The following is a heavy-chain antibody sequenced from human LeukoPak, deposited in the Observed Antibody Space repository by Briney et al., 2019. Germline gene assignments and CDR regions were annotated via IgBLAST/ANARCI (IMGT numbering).Heavy chain of an antibody. CDR1: GGSFSGYY. D-gene: IGHD6-19*01. CDR2: INHSGST. Sequence: PSETLSLTCAVYGGSFSGYYWSWIRQPPGKGLEWIGEINHSGSTNYNPSLKSRVTISVDASKNQLSLKLSSVTAADTAVYYCARRAGYYYYYYMDVWGKGTTVTISS. CDR3: ARRAGYYYYYYMDV. V-gene: IGHV4-34*01. J-gene: IGHJ6*03.